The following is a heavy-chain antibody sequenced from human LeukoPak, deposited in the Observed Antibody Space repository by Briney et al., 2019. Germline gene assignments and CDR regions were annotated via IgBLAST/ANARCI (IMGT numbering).Heavy chain of an antibody. J-gene: IGHJ3*02. D-gene: IGHD6-13*01. V-gene: IGHV3-33*08. CDR1: GFTFSNYW. CDR2: IWYDGSNK. Sequence: GGSLRLSCAASGFTFSNYWMTWVRQAPGKGLEWVAVIWYDGSNKYYADSVKGRFTISRDNSKNTLYLQMNSLRAEDTAVYYCARERGAHSSSWPADAFDIWGQGTMVTVSS. CDR3: ARERGAHSSSWPADAFDI.